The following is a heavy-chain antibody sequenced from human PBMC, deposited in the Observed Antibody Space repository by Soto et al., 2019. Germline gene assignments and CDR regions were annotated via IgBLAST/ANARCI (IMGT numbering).Heavy chain of an antibody. CDR2: IYYSGST. Sequence: QVQLQESGPGLVKPSETLSLTCTVSGGSISSYYWSWIRQPPGKGLEWIGYIYYSGSTNYNPSLKSRVTISVDTSKNQFSLKLSSVTAADTAVYYCARDTGYCSSTSCSDYYGMDVWGQGTTVTVSS. D-gene: IGHD2-2*01. CDR1: GGSISSYY. J-gene: IGHJ6*02. V-gene: IGHV4-59*01. CDR3: ARDTGYCSSTSCSDYYGMDV.